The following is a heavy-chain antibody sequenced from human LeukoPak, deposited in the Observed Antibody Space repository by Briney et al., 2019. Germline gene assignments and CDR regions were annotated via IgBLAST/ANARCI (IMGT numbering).Heavy chain of an antibody. J-gene: IGHJ3*02. CDR2: IIPIFGTA. V-gene: IGHV1-69*05. CDR1: GGTFSSYA. Sequence: SVKVSCKASGGTFSSYAISWVRQAPGQGLEWMGGIIPIFGTANYAQKFQGRVTITTDESTSTAYMELSSLRSEDTAVYYCARGGLGYCSSTSCPPDAFDIWGKGTTVTVSS. D-gene: IGHD2-2*01. CDR3: ARGGLGYCSSTSCPPDAFDI.